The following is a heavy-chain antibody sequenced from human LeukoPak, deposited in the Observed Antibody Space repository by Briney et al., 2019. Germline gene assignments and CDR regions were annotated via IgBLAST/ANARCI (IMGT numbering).Heavy chain of an antibody. J-gene: IGHJ4*02. CDR2: IKQDGSEK. CDR3: AREGPDYGDYLDY. Sequence: GGSLRLSCAASGFTFSSYWMSWVRQAPGKGLEWVANIKQDGSEKYYVDSVKGRFTISRGNAKNSLYLQMNSLRAEDTAVYYCAREGPDYGDYLDYWGQGTLVTVSS. D-gene: IGHD4-17*01. CDR1: GFTFSSYW. V-gene: IGHV3-7*01.